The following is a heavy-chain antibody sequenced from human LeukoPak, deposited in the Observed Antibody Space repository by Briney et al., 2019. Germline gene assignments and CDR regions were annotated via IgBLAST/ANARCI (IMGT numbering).Heavy chain of an antibody. Sequence: SETLSLTCTVSGFLINSGYYWVWIRQSPGKGLEWLGSFYHSGSTYYNPSVKSRVTISMDTSKNQFSLKLSSVTAADTAIYYCARQLYGSNGYSDYWGQGTLVTVSS. CDR2: FYHSGST. D-gene: IGHD3-22*01. CDR3: ARQLYGSNGYSDY. J-gene: IGHJ4*02. V-gene: IGHV4-38-2*02. CDR1: GFLINSGYY.